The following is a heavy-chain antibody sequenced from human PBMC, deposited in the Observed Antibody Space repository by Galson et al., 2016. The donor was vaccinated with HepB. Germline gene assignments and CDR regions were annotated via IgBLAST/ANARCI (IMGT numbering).Heavy chain of an antibody. CDR3: ARMFPLYSSGWYVRGDGWFDS. D-gene: IGHD6-19*01. CDR1: GFTFSYYY. J-gene: IGHJ5*01. Sequence: SLRLSCAASGFTFSYYYMSWIRQAPGKGLEWVSYISGDGRTINCADSVKGRFTISRGNAKNSLYLHMNSLTGEDTAVYYCARMFPLYSSGWYVRGDGWFDSWGQGTLVTVSS. CDR2: ISGDGRTI. V-gene: IGHV3-11*01.